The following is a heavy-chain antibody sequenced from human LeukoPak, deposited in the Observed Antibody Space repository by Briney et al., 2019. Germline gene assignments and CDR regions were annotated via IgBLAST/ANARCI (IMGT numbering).Heavy chain of an antibody. CDR1: GYTFTSYD. CDR2: MNPNSGNT. D-gene: IGHD2-15*01. CDR3: ARGRRGCCSGGSCHNWFDP. V-gene: IGHV1-8*01. J-gene: IGHJ5*02. Sequence: ASVKVSCKASGYTFTSYDINWVRQATGQGLEWMGWMNPNSGNTGYAQKFQGRVTITRNTSISTAYMELSSLRSEDTAVYYCARGRRGCCSGGSCHNWFDPWGQGTLVTVSS.